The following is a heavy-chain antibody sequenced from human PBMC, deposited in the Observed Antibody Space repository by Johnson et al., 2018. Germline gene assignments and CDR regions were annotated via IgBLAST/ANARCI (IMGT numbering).Heavy chain of an antibody. J-gene: IGHJ5*02. Sequence: QVQLVQSGAEVKKPASSVKVSCKASGGTFSSYTITWVRQAPGQGLECMGRITPITGIVSYGQKFQDRTTITADTFTNTAYVEVSSRPCEDTAGYYCVSSGRFGIPRASWCQGALVTGSS. V-gene: IGHV1-69*02. CDR3: VSSGRFGIPRAS. CDR2: ITPITGIV. CDR1: GGTFSSYT. D-gene: IGHD3-10*01.